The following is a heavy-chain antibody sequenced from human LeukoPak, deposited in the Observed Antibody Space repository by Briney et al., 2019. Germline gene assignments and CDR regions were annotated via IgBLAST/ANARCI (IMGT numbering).Heavy chain of an antibody. J-gene: IGHJ4*02. CDR3: ASGSSLDGSSGWPTHYY. CDR2: INPNSGAT. D-gene: IGHD6-19*01. CDR1: VYTFSGCY. V-gene: IGHV1-2*02. Sequence: ASVKVSCKASVYTFSGCYMHWVRQAPGEGLEWMGWINPNSGATHYAQKFQGRVTMTRATSISTAYMELNRLTSDDTAVYYCASGSSLDGSSGWPTHYYWGQGTLVTVSS.